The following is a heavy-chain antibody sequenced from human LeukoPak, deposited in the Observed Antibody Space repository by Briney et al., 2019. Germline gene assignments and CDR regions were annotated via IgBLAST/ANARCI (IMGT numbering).Heavy chain of an antibody. CDR1: GYTFTGYY. J-gene: IGHJ4*02. CDR3: TTANPLYCSSTTCVFDY. CDR2: INPNSGDT. D-gene: IGHD2-2*01. Sequence: DSVKVSCKASGYTFTGYYMHWVRQAPGQGFEWMGWINPNSGDTNYAQKFQGSVTMTRDTSISTAQKELSRLRSDDTAVYYCTTANPLYCSSTTCVFDYWGQGTLVTVSS. V-gene: IGHV1-2*02.